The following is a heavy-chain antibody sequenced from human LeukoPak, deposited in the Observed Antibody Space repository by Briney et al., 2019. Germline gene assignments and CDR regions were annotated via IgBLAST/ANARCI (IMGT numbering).Heavy chain of an antibody. J-gene: IGHJ3*02. V-gene: IGHV4-59*01. CDR3: ARVRRSSSRPDAFDI. CDR2: IDYSGST. CDR1: GGSIGSYY. Sequence: PSETLSLTCTVSGGSIGSYYWSWIRQPPGKGLKWIGYIDYSGSTNYNPSPKRRVTISVDTSENHFSLKLISVTAADTAVYYCARVRRSSSRPDAFDIWGQGTMVTVSS. D-gene: IGHD6-13*01.